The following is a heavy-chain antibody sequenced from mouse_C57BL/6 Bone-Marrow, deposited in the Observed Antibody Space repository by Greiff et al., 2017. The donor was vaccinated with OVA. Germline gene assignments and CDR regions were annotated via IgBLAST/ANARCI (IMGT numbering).Heavy chain of an antibody. CDR2: IYPGDGDT. V-gene: IGHV1-80*01. J-gene: IGHJ4*01. D-gene: IGHD4-1*01. CDR1: GYAFSSYW. CDR3: ARLTGNYYAMDC. Sequence: QVQLQQSGAELVKPGASVKISCKASGYAFSSYWMNWVKQRPGKGLEWIGQIYPGDGDTNYNGKFKGKATLTADKSSSTAYMQLSSLTSEDSAVYFCARLTGNYYAMDCWGQGTSVTVSS.